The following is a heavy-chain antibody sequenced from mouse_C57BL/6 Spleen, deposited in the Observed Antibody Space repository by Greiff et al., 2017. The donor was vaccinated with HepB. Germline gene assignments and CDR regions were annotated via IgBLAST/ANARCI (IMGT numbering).Heavy chain of an antibody. D-gene: IGHD2-1*01. CDR2: IYPGDGDT. Sequence: VQLQQSGAELVKPGASVKISCKASGYAFSSYWMNWVKQRPGKGLEWIGQIYPGDGDTNYNGKFKGKATLTADKSSSTAYMQLSSLTSEDSAVYFCARRRLYGNYWYFDVWGTGTTVTVSS. J-gene: IGHJ1*03. CDR3: ARRRLYGNYWYFDV. CDR1: GYAFSSYW. V-gene: IGHV1-80*01.